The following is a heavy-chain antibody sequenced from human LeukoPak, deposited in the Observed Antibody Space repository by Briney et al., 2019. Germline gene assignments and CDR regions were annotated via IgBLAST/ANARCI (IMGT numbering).Heavy chain of an antibody. CDR2: INSDGSST. V-gene: IGHV3-74*01. Sequence: GGSLRLSCAASGFTFSSYWMHWVPQAPGKGLLRVSRINSDGSSTSYADSVKGRFTISRDNAKNTLYLQMNSLRAEDTPVYYCASYGGYDYWGQRTLVTVSS. CDR1: GFTFSSYW. CDR3: ASYGGYDY. D-gene: IGHD5-12*01. J-gene: IGHJ4*02.